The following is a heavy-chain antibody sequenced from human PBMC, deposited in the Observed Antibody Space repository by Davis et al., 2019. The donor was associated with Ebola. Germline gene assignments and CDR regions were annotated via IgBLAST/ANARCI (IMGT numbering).Heavy chain of an antibody. D-gene: IGHD3-10*01. V-gene: IGHV4-30-2*01. CDR2: IYHSGST. CDR1: GGSISSGGYS. J-gene: IGHJ4*02. Sequence: SETLSLTCAASGGSISSGGYSWSWIRQPPGKGLEWIGYIYHSGSTYYNPSLKSRVTISVDRSKNQFSLKLSSVTAADTAVYYCARAPMVRGVIGEYYFDYWGQGTLVTVSS. CDR3: ARAPMVRGVIGEYYFDY.